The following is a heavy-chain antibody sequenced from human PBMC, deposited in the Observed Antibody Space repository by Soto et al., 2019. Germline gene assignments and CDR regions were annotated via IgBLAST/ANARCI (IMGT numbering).Heavy chain of an antibody. Sequence: PGGSQRLSWATSGFNFRNYGMHWVRQAPGKGLEWVAVISYEGSNKYYADSVKGRFTISRDNSNNPLYLQMNSLRAEDTAVYYCAKARVVRGDYYYYGMDVWGQGTTVTVSS. D-gene: IGHD3-10*01. CDR2: ISYEGSNK. J-gene: IGHJ6*02. CDR1: GFNFRNYG. CDR3: AKARVVRGDYYYYGMDV. V-gene: IGHV3-30*18.